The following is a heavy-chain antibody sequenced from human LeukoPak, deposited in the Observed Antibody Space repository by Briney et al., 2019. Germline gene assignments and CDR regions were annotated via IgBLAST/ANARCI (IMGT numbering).Heavy chain of an antibody. CDR2: ISGTGGST. V-gene: IGHV3-23*01. D-gene: IGHD6-13*01. J-gene: IGHJ4*02. CDR3: AKGPYSSSWYLVN. CDR1: GFTFSSYG. Sequence: GGSLRLSCAASGFTFSSYGMSWVRQAPGKGLEWVSAISGTGGSTYYADSVKGRFTISRDNSKNTLYLQMNSLRAEDTAIYYCAKGPYSSSWYLVNWGQGTLVTVSS.